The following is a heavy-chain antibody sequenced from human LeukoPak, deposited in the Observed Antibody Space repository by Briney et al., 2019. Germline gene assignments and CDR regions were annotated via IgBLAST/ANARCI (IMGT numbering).Heavy chain of an antibody. V-gene: IGHV1-2*04. D-gene: IGHD6-13*01. CDR3: ARGGHSSNDAFDI. CDR1: GYTFTGYC. CDR2: INPNSGGT. Sequence: ASVKVSCKASGYTFTGYCMHWVRHAPGQGLEWMGWINPNSGGTNYAQKFQGWVTMTRDTSISTAYMELSRLRSDDTAVYYCARGGHSSNDAFDIWGQGTMVTVSS. J-gene: IGHJ3*02.